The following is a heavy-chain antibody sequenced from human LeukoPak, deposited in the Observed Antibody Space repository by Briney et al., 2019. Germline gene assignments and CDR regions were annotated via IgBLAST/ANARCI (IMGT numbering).Heavy chain of an antibody. CDR3: AKGAMRVLDP. Sequence: PGGSLRLSCAVSGFTFSSYATNWVRQAPGKGLEWVSAISSSTGNTYYADSVKGRFTISRDNSKNTLYLQMNSLRAEDTAVYYCAKGAMRVLDPWGQGTLVTVSS. V-gene: IGHV3-23*01. CDR2: ISSSTGNT. J-gene: IGHJ5*02. CDR1: GFTFSSYA.